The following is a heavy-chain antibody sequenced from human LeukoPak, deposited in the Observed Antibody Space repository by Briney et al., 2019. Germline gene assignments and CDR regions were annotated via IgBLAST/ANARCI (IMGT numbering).Heavy chain of an antibody. V-gene: IGHV1-2*06. CDR1: GYTFTAYY. Sequence: ASVKVSCKASGYTFTAYYMHWVRQAPGQGLEWMGRINPNSGGTNYAQKFQGRATMTRDTSISTAYMELSRLRSDDTAVYYCAREDADCGGDCYPFDYWGQGTLVTVSS. CDR3: AREDADCGGDCYPFDY. J-gene: IGHJ4*02. CDR2: INPNSGGT. D-gene: IGHD2-21*02.